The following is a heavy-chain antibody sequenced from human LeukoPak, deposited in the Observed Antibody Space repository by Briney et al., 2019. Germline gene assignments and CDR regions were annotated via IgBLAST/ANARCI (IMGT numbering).Heavy chain of an antibody. J-gene: IGHJ5*02. D-gene: IGHD3-9*01. CDR1: GVSISSGGYY. CDR2: IYYSGST. Sequence: SQTLSLTCTVSGVSISSGGYYWSWLRQHPGKGLEWIGYIYYSGSTYYNPSLKSRVTISVDTSKNQFSLKLSSVTAADTAVYYCARTFVSEDILTGYPINWFDPWGQGTLVTVS. V-gene: IGHV4-31*03. CDR3: ARTFVSEDILTGYPINWFDP.